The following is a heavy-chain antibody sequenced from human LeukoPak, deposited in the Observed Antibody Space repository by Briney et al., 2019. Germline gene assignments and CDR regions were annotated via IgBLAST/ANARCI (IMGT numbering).Heavy chain of an antibody. D-gene: IGHD3-22*01. J-gene: IGHJ5*02. V-gene: IGHV1-2*02. CDR1: GYTFTGYY. Sequence: ASVKVSCKASGYTFTGYYMHWVRQAPGQGLEWMGWINPHSGGPHYAQKFQGRVSMTRDTSISTAYMELSRLRSDDTAVYYCARDYDSSGSPHGWFDPWGQGTLVTVSS. CDR2: INPHSGGP. CDR3: ARDYDSSGSPHGWFDP.